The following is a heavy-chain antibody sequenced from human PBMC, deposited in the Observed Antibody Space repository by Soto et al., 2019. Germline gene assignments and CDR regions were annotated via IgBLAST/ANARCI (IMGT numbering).Heavy chain of an antibody. D-gene: IGHD6-13*01. V-gene: IGHV3-13*01. Sequence: EVQLVESGGGLVQPGGSLRLSCAASGFTLSTYDMHWVRQGTGKSLEWVSAIATTGDTYYPGSVKGRFTISREEAKNSLYLQMNSLRAGDTAVYYCARGISSWYNLGAFDMWGQGTMVTVSS. CDR2: IATTGDT. CDR3: ARGISSWYNLGAFDM. J-gene: IGHJ3*02. CDR1: GFTLSTYD.